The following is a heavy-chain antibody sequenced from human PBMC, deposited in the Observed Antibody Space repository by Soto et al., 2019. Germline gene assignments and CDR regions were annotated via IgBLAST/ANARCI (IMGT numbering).Heavy chain of an antibody. V-gene: IGHV4-34*01. D-gene: IGHD6-13*01. CDR2: INDNGGT. Sequence: SETLSLTCGVYGGSIRGYYWSWIRQSPEKGLEWIGDINDNGGTNYNPSLKSRVTTSLDTSKKQVSLMVSSVAAADTAVYYCARSGYGSSDFDHRGQGTLVTVSS. CDR1: GGSIRGYY. J-gene: IGHJ4*01. CDR3: ARSGYGSSDFDH.